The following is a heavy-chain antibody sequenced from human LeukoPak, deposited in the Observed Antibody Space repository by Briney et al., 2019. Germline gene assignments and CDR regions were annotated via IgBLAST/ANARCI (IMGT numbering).Heavy chain of an antibody. CDR1: GYTFTSYY. CDR2: INPSVGST. Sequence: ASVKVSCKASGYTFTSYYMHWGRQAPGQGLEWMGIINPSVGSTSYAQKFQGRVTMTRDTSTSTVYMELSSLRSEDTAVYYCAREGWEPHSTSQGLGFDYWGQGTLVTVSS. V-gene: IGHV1-46*01. CDR3: AREGWEPHSTSQGLGFDY. J-gene: IGHJ4*02. D-gene: IGHD3-16*01.